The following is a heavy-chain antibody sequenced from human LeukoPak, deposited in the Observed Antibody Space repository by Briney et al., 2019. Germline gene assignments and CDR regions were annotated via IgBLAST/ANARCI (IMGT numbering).Heavy chain of an antibody. Sequence: GGSLRLSCAASGFTFSDYNMRWIRQAPGKGLEWVSSISRSGSTKYYADSVKGRFTISRDNAKNSLFLQMNSLKIEDTAVYYCCTTVITSRYMDVWGKGTTVAISS. CDR1: GFTFSDYN. J-gene: IGHJ6*03. CDR3: CTTVITSRYMDV. D-gene: IGHD4-23*01. V-gene: IGHV3-11*01. CDR2: ISRSGSTK.